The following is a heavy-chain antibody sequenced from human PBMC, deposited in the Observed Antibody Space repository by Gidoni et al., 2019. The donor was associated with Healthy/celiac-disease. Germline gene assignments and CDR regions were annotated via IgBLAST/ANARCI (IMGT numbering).Heavy chain of an antibody. V-gene: IGHV4-61*02. Sequence: VQLQESGPGLVKPSQTLSLTCTVSGGSISSGSYYWSWIRQPAGKGLEWIGRIYTSGSTNYNPSLKSRVTISVDTSKNQFSLKLSSVTAADTAVYYCARDLGSSSWYGIGYWGQGTLVTVSS. CDR2: IYTSGST. J-gene: IGHJ4*02. CDR3: ARDLGSSSWYGIGY. D-gene: IGHD6-13*01. CDR1: GGSISSGSYY.